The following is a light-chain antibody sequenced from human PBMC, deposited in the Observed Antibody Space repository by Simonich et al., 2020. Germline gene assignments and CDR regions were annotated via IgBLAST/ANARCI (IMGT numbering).Light chain of an antibody. J-gene: IGLJ3*02. CDR2: DVS. CDR1: SSDVCGYNF. V-gene: IGLV2-14*01. Sequence: QSALTQPASVSGFPGQSITISCTGTSSDVCGYNFVSWYQQHPGKAPKLMIYDVSKRPAGVSNRFSGSKSGNTASLTISGLQAEDEADYYCSSYTSSSTWVFGGGTKLTVL. CDR3: SSYTSSSTWV.